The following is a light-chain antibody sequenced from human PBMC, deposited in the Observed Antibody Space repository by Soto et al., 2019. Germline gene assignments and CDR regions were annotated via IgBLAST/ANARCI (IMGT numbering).Light chain of an antibody. CDR1: QRISSVY. Sequence: DIVLTQSPGNLSLTPGGGATLFCRASQRISSVYLAWYQQKPGQAPRLLIYGASFRATGIPDRFSGSGSGTDFTLTISRLEPEDFAVYYCQQYGRSPPGFTFGPGTTVDMK. CDR2: GAS. J-gene: IGKJ3*01. V-gene: IGKV3-20*01. CDR3: QQYGRSPPGFT.